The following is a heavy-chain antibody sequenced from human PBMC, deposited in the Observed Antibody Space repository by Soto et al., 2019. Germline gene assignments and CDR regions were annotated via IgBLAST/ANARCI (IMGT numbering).Heavy chain of an antibody. CDR2: IYHSGST. CDR1: GGSISSSNYY. Sequence: SETLSLTCTVSGGSISSSNYYWGWIRQPPGKGLEWIGYIYHSGSTYYNPSLKSRVTISVDRSKNQFSLKLSSVTAADTAVYYCARAGAYYDILTGYWRVDWFDPWGQGTLVNVSS. D-gene: IGHD3-9*01. CDR3: ARAGAYYDILTGYWRVDWFDP. V-gene: IGHV4-30-2*01. J-gene: IGHJ5*02.